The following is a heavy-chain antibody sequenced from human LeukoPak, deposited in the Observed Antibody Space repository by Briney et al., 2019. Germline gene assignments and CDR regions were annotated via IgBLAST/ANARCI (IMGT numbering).Heavy chain of an antibody. CDR2: INTDGSTT. D-gene: IGHD5-24*01. V-gene: IGHV3-74*01. CDR1: GFTFSSYW. J-gene: IGHJ4*02. CDR3: ARGGLEPVDY. Sequence: GGSLRLSCAASGFTFSSYWMRWVRQAPGMGLVWVSRINTDGSTTSYADSVKGRFTISRDNAKNTLYLQVNSLRAEDTAVYYCARGGLEPVDYWGQGTLVTVSS.